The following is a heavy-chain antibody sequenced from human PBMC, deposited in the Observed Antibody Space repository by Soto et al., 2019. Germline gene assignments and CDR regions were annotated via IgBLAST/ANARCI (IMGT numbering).Heavy chain of an antibody. J-gene: IGHJ4*02. CDR2: ISYTGNT. CDR1: GRSISSVGYY. V-gene: IGHV4-31*11. D-gene: IGHD3-3*01. Sequence: QVQLQASGPGLVKPSQTLSLTCAVSGRSISSVGYYWSWVRQHPGKGLEWIGSISYTGNTYYNPSLEKRLSISLDTSENRFYLRVNAVTAADTAIYYCARPNDYWNGDVPFDSWGQGSLVTVSS. CDR3: ARPNDYWNGDVPFDS.